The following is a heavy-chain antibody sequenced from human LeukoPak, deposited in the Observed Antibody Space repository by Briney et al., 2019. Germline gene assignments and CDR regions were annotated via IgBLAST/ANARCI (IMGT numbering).Heavy chain of an antibody. D-gene: IGHD3-10*01. CDR1: GGSISSGSYF. Sequence: PSQTLSLTCTVSGGSISSGSYFWNWIRQPAGKGLEWIGRIYRSGSTNYNPSLKSRVTISVDTSKNQLSLKLSSVTAADTAVYYCARWVKGLYGSGSYYYYYYMDVWGKGTTVTISS. J-gene: IGHJ6*03. CDR2: IYRSGST. V-gene: IGHV4-61*02. CDR3: ARWVKGLYGSGSYYYYYYMDV.